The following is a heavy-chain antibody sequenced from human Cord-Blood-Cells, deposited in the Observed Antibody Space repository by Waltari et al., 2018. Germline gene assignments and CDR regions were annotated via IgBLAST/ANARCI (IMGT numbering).Heavy chain of an antibody. V-gene: IGHV4-34*01. CDR1: GGSFSGYY. D-gene: IGHD2-21*02. Sequence: QVQLQQWGAGLLKPSETLSLTCAVYGGSFSGYYWSWIRQPPGKGLEWIGEINHSGSTNYNPSLMSRVTISVDTSKNQFSLKLSSVTAADTAVYYCARGGGNSADAFDIWGQGTMVTVSS. J-gene: IGHJ3*02. CDR2: INHSGST. CDR3: ARGGGNSADAFDI.